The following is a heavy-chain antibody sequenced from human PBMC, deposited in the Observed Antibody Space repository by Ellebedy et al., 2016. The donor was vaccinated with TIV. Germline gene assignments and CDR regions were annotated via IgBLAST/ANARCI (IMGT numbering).Heavy chain of an antibody. J-gene: IGHJ5*02. Sequence: GGSLRLSCAASGFTVSDYFMTWVRQAPGKGLKWVSLIYKNGGTNYTDSVNGRFTITRDDSKNTLYLQMNSLRAEDTAVYYCARDPGGGGDYGDNWFDPWGQGTLVTVSS. D-gene: IGHD3-16*01. CDR1: GFTVSDYF. CDR3: ARDPGGGGDYGDNWFDP. CDR2: IYKNGGT. V-gene: IGHV3-66*01.